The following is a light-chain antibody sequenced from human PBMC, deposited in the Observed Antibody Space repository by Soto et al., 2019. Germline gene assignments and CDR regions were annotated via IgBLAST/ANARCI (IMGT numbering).Light chain of an antibody. CDR3: QQLNSYPFT. CDR1: QGISSY. CDR2: AAS. V-gene: IGKV1-9*01. J-gene: IGKJ3*01. Sequence: IQLTQSPSSLSASVGDRVTITCRASQGISSYLAWYRQKPAKAPKLLIYAASTLQSGVPSRFSGSACGTDFTLTISCLQPEDFATYYCQQLNSYPFTFGPGTKVDIK.